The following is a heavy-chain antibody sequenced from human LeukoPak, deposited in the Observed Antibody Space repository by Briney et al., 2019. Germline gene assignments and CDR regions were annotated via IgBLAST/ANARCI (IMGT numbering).Heavy chain of an antibody. CDR2: ISWNSGSI. Sequence: GGSLRLSCAASGLTLDDYAMHWVRHGPGKGLEWVSGISWNSGSIDYAKSVKGRFTISRDNGKNSLYLQMNSLRPEDTAFYYCAKGTGRYWTFFGNWGRGTLVTVSS. CDR3: AKGTGRYWTFFGN. D-gene: IGHD1-26*01. CDR1: GLTLDDYA. J-gene: IGHJ4*02. V-gene: IGHV3-9*01.